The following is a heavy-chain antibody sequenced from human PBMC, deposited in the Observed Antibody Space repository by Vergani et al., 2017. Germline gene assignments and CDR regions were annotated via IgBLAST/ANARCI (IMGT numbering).Heavy chain of an antibody. Sequence: QVQLVESGGGVVQPGRSLRLSCAASGFTFSSYGMHWVRQAPGKGLEWVAVISYDGSNKYYADSVKGRFTISRDNSKNTLYLQMNSLRAEDKAVYYCARERWGSSGWTDGDAFDIWGQGTMVTVSS. V-gene: IGHV3-30*03. D-gene: IGHD6-19*01. J-gene: IGHJ3*02. CDR3: ARERWGSSGWTDGDAFDI. CDR1: GFTFSSYG. CDR2: ISYDGSNK.